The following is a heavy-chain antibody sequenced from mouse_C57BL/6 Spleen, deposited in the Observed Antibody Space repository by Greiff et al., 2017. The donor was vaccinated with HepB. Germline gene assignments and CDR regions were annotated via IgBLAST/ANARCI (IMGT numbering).Heavy chain of an antibody. CDR1: GYTFTDYY. D-gene: IGHD2-1*01. CDR3: AREAYGNYFDY. V-gene: IGHV1-76*01. CDR2: IYPGSGNT. Sequence: VQLQQSGAELVRPGASVKLSCKASGYTFTDYYINWVKQRPGQGLEWIARIYPGSGNTYYNEKFKGKATLTAEKSSSTAYMQLSSLTSEDSAVYFCAREAYGNYFDYWGQGTTLTVSS. J-gene: IGHJ2*01.